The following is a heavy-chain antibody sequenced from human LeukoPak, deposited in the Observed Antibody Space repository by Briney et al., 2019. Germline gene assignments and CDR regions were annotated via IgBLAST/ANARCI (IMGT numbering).Heavy chain of an antibody. Sequence: GGSLRLSCAASGFAFSTSAMSWVREAPGKGLEWVSVISASGGSTFYADSVKGRFTISRDNSKNTLYLQMNSLRAEDTAVYYCAKEALEREVPSPLDYWGQGTLVTVSP. CDR3: AKEALEREVPSPLDY. D-gene: IGHD3-3*01. J-gene: IGHJ4*02. CDR2: ISASGGST. CDR1: GFAFSTSA. V-gene: IGHV3-23*01.